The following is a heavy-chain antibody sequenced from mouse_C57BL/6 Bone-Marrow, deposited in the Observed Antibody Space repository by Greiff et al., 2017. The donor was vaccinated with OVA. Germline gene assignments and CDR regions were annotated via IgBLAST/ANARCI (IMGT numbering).Heavy chain of an antibody. D-gene: IGHD1-1*01. CDR1: GYTFTSYW. Sequence: QVQLKQPGAELVKPGASVKMSCKASGYTFTSYWITWVKQRPGQGLEWIGDIYPGSGSTNYNEKFKSKATLTVDTSSSTAYMQLSSLTSEDSAVYYCARDDYYGRGFDYWGQGTTLTVSS. J-gene: IGHJ2*01. CDR3: ARDDYYGRGFDY. V-gene: IGHV1-55*01. CDR2: IYPGSGST.